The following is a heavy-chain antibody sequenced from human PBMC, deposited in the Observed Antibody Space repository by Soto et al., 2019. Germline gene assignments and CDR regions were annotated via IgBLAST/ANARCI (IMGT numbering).Heavy chain of an antibody. CDR1: GFSFSDHY. CDR3: ARECPYEILAGYSKLYVDS. V-gene: IGHV3-11*01. CDR2: ISTSGVSI. D-gene: IGHD3-9*01. Sequence: GGSLRLSCAASGFSFSDHYMNWIRQRPGKGLEWVAYISTSGVSIYYTDSVKGRFTISRDNAQKSLFLQMNSLRAEDTAVYYCARECPYEILAGYSKLYVDSWGEGTLVTVSA. J-gene: IGHJ4*02.